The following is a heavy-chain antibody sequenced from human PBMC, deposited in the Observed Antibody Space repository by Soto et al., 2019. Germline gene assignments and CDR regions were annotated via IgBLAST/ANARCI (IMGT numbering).Heavy chain of an antibody. V-gene: IGHV4-34*01. CDR1: GGSFSGYY. J-gene: IGHJ4*02. Sequence: LSLTCAVYGGSFSGYYWSWIRQPPGKGLEWIGEINHSGSTNYNPSLKSRVTISVDTSKNQFSLELSSVTAADTAVYYCARAGPLTHTVLVPAAKSRDFDYWGQGTLVTVSS. D-gene: IGHD2-2*01. CDR2: INHSGST. CDR3: ARAGPLTHTVLVPAAKSRDFDY.